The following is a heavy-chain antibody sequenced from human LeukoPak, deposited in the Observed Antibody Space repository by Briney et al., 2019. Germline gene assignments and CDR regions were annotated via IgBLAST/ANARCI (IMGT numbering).Heavy chain of an antibody. J-gene: IGHJ4*02. Sequence: GGSLRLSCAASGFTFSSYAMSWVRQAPGKGLEWVSAISGSGGSTYYADSVTGRFTISRDNSKNTVYLQMNSLGVEDTARYYCARDNAPAGGGLDYWGQGTLVTVSS. CDR2: ISGSGGST. V-gene: IGHV3-23*01. CDR3: ARDNAPAGGGLDY. D-gene: IGHD2-2*01. CDR1: GFTFSSYA.